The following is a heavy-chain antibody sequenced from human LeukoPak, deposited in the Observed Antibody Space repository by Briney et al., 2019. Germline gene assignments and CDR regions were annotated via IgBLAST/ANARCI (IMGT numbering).Heavy chain of an antibody. CDR1: GFTFSSYG. J-gene: IGHJ4*02. Sequence: PGRSLRLSCAASGFTFSSYGMHWVRQAPGKGLEWVAVISYDGSNKYYADSVKGRFTISRDNSKNTLYLQMNSLRAEDTAVYYCAKGGVTILEIDYWGQGTLVTVSS. V-gene: IGHV3-30*18. CDR2: ISYDGSNK. CDR3: AKGGVTILEIDY. D-gene: IGHD3-9*01.